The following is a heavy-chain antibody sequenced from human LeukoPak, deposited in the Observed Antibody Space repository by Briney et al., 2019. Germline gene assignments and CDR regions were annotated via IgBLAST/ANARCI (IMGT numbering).Heavy chain of an antibody. D-gene: IGHD6-6*01. CDR3: ARDPGSSAKKVYYYYYYMDV. CDR2: ISSSSSTI. J-gene: IGHJ6*03. V-gene: IGHV3-48*04. Sequence: GRSLRLSCAASGFTFSSYSMNWVRQAPGKGLEWVSYISSSSSTIYYAASVKGRFTISRDNAKNSLYLQMNSLRAEDTAVYYCARDPGSSAKKVYYYYYYMDVWGKGTTVTVSS. CDR1: GFTFSSYS.